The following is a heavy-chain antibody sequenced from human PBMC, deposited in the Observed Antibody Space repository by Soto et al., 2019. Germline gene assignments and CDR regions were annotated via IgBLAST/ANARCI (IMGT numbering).Heavy chain of an antibody. V-gene: IGHV1-18*01. CDR3: ARAGDNLNGGDYFDY. Sequence: ASLKVSCKASGYTFTSYGISWVRQAPGQGLEWMGWISAYNGNTNYAQKLQGRVTMTTDTSTSTAYMELRSLRSDDTAVYYCARAGDNLNGGDYFDYWGQGTLVTVSS. J-gene: IGHJ4*02. CDR1: GYTFTSYG. D-gene: IGHD3-9*01. CDR2: ISAYNGNT.